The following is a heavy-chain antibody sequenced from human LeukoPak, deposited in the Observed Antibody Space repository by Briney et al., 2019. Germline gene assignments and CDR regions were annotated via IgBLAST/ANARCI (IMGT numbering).Heavy chain of an antibody. J-gene: IGHJ3*02. Sequence: SETLSLTCAVYGGSFSGYYWSWIRQPPGKGLEWIGEINHSGSTNYNPSLKSRVTISVDTSKNQFSLKLSSVTAADTAVYYCAGGTTVTTAVHDAFDIWGQGTMVTVSS. CDR1: GGSFSGYY. CDR3: AGGTTVTTAVHDAFDI. D-gene: IGHD4-17*01. CDR2: INHSGST. V-gene: IGHV4-34*01.